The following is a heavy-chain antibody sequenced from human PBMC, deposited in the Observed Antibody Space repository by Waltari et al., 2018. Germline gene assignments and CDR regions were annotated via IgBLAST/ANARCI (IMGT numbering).Heavy chain of an antibody. J-gene: IGHJ4*02. Sequence: QLQLQESGPGLVKPSETLSLTCTVSGGSISSSSYYWVWIRQPPGKGLEWIGSIYYSGSTYYNPYLKSRVTISVDTSKNQFSLKLSSVTAADTAVYYCARLAAAGGPPLDYWGQGTLVTVSS. CDR1: GGSISSSSYY. CDR3: ARLAAAGGPPLDY. D-gene: IGHD6-13*01. V-gene: IGHV4-39*01. CDR2: IYYSGST.